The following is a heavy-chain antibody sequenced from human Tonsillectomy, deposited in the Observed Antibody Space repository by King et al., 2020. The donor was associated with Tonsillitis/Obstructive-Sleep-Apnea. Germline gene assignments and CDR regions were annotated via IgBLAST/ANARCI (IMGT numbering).Heavy chain of an antibody. D-gene: IGHD2-2*03. Sequence: QLVKSGAEVKKPGESLKISCKGSGYSFTSYWIGWVRQMPGKGLEWMGIIYPGDSDTRYSPSFQGQVTISADKSISTAYLQWSSLKASDTAMYYCASLDIVVVPAAIQDAFDIWGQATMVTVSS. CDR3: ASLDIVVVPAAIQDAFDI. V-gene: IGHV5-51*03. J-gene: IGHJ3*02. CDR2: IYPGDSDT. CDR1: GYSFTSYW.